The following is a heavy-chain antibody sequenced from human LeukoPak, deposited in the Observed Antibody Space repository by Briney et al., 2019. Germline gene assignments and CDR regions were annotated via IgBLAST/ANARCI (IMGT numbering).Heavy chain of an antibody. CDR1: GFTFSSYE. V-gene: IGHV3-48*03. J-gene: IGHJ3*02. CDR2: MSSSGSTI. CDR3: ARDHRRGSDDAFDI. D-gene: IGHD1-26*01. Sequence: GGSLRLSCAASGFTFSSYEMNWVRQAPGKGLEWLSYMSSSGSTIYYADSVTRRFTISRDNAENSLYLQMNSLRAEDTADYYCARDHRRGSDDAFDIWGQGTMVTVSP.